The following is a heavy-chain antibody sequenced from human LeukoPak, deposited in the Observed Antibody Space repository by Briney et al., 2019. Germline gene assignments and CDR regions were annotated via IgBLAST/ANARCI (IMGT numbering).Heavy chain of an antibody. Sequence: PSETLSLTCAVHGGSLSDHYCIWIRQPPGEGLEWIGEINHSGSPNYSPSFKSRVSISVDTSKNQFSLSLRPVTAADTAIYYCARGPNIPVAAYWGQGTLVTVSS. CDR2: INHSGSP. J-gene: IGHJ4*02. D-gene: IGHD6-19*01. CDR1: GGSLSDHY. CDR3: ARGPNIPVAAY. V-gene: IGHV4-34*01.